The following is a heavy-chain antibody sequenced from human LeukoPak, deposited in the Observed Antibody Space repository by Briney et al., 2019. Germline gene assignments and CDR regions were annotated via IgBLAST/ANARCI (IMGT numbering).Heavy chain of an antibody. CDR3: AKDIYGDYGGLDY. V-gene: IGHV3-23*01. D-gene: IGHD4-17*01. Sequence: PGGSLRLSCAASGFTFSSYAMSWVRQAPGKGLEWVSGISGSGGSTYYADSVKGRFTISRDNSRNTLYLQMNSPRAEDTAVYYCAKDIYGDYGGLDYWGQGTLVTVSS. J-gene: IGHJ4*02. CDR1: GFTFSSYA. CDR2: ISGSGGST.